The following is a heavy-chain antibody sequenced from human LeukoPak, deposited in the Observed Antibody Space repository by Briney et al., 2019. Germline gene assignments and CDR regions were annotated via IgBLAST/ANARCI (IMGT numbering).Heavy chain of an antibody. J-gene: IGHJ4*02. D-gene: IGHD2-15*01. V-gene: IGHV1-8*02. CDR3: ARGGYRCSGGSCYAYYFDY. CDR1: GYTFTSYG. CDR2: MNPNSGNT. Sequence: ASVKVSCKASGYTFTSYGISWVRQAPGQGLEWMGWMNPNSGNTGYAQKFQGRVTMTRNTSISTAYMELSSLRSEDTAVYYCARGGYRCSGGSCYAYYFDYWGQGTLVTVSS.